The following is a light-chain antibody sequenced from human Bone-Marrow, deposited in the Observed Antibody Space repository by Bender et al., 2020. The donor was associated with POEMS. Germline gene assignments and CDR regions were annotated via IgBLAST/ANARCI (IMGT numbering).Light chain of an antibody. CDR1: NSNIGTNA. V-gene: IGLV1-44*01. CDR2: SDN. Sequence: QSVLTQPPSASGTPGQRVTISCSGSNSNIGTNAVNWYQQFPGTASKLLIYSDNQRPSGVPDRFYAFKSGTSAYLAISGLQSEDEADYYCAAWEAGLSGGVFGGGTKLTVL. J-gene: IGLJ3*02. CDR3: AAWEAGLSGGV.